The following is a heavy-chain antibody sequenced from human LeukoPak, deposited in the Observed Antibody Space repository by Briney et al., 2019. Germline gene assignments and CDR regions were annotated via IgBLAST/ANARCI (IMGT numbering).Heavy chain of an antibody. CDR1: GYTFTSYD. V-gene: IGHV1-8*01. CDR3: ARGGLYYYYYYGIDD. CDR2: MNPNSGDT. J-gene: IGHJ6*02. Sequence: ASVKVSCKTSGYTFTSYDINWVRQATGQGLEWMGWMNPNSGDTGYAQKFQGRVTMTRNTSISTAYMELSSLRSEDTAVYYCARGGLYYYYYYGIDDWGQGTMVTVSS.